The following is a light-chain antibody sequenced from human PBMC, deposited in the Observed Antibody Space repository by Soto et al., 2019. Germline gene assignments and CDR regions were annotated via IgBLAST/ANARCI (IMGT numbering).Light chain of an antibody. Sequence: EIVLTQSPGTLSLSPGERATLSCRASQSISSSYLAWYLQKPGQAPRLLIYGASRRATGIADRFSGSGSGTAFTLTISRLEPEDFAVYYCQQYGGSPQITFGQGTRLEIK. CDR1: QSISSSY. J-gene: IGKJ5*01. CDR2: GAS. CDR3: QQYGGSPQIT. V-gene: IGKV3-20*01.